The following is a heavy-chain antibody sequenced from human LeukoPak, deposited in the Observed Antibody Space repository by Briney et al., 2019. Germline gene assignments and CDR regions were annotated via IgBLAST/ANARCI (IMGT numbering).Heavy chain of an antibody. J-gene: IGHJ6*03. CDR1: GFTFSSFA. CDR2: VSGSAGRT. Sequence: PGGSLRLSCAASGFTFSSFAMTWVRQAPGEGLEWVSTVSGSAGRTDYADSVKGRFTISRDNLKNTLYLQMNGLRAKDTAVYYCAKNRGHCVDGVCHNYYYMDVWGRGTTVTVSS. D-gene: IGHD2-8*02. V-gene: IGHV3-23*01. CDR3: AKNRGHCVDGVCHNYYYMDV.